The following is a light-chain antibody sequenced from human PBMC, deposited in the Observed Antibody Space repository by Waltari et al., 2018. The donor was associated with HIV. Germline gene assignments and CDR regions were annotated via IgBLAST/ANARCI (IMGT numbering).Light chain of an antibody. J-gene: IGLJ1*01. Sequence: QSALTQPRSVSGSPGQSVTISCTGTSSDIAYFDYVSWYQQSPGKAPKVIIYEVSQRPSGVPDRFTASKSGITASLTISGLQDEDEADYYCCSYAGAYTYVFGTGTKVTVL. CDR1: SSDIAYFDY. CDR2: EVS. CDR3: CSYAGAYTYV. V-gene: IGLV2-11*01.